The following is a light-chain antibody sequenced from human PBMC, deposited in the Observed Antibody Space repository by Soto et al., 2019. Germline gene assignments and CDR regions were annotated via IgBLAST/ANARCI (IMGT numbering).Light chain of an antibody. Sequence: DIQMTQSPSTLSASVGDRVTITCRASQSISGRLAWYQQKPGKAPKLLIYAASSLESGVPSRFSGSGSGTEFILTISSLQPDDFATYYCQKYNSERTFGQGTKVDIK. CDR1: QSISGR. CDR3: QKYNSERT. V-gene: IGKV1-5*01. CDR2: AAS. J-gene: IGKJ1*01.